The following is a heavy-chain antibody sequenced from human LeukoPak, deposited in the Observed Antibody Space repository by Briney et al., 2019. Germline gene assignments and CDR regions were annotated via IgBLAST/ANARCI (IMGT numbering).Heavy chain of an antibody. CDR1: GFTFSSYS. CDR3: ARVLWDIVVVPAAIDY. CDR2: ISSSSSYI. J-gene: IGHJ4*02. V-gene: IGHV3-21*01. Sequence: PGGSLRLSCAASGFTFSSYSMNWVRQAPGKGLEWVSSISSSSSYIYYADSVKGRFTISRDNAKNSLYLQMNSLRAEDTAVYYCARVLWDIVVVPAAIDYWDQGTLVTVPS. D-gene: IGHD2-2*01.